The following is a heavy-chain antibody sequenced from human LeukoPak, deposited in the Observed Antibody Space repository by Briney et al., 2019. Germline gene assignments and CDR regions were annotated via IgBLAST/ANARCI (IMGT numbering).Heavy chain of an antibody. J-gene: IGHJ4*02. CDR3: ARVKVGTTNRFDY. CDR2: ISSSSDYT. D-gene: IGHD1-26*01. Sequence: GGSLRLSCAASGFTFSDYYMTWIRQAPGKGLECVSYISSSSDYTNYPDSVKGRFTISRDNAKNSLYLQMNSLSAEDTALYYCARVKVGTTNRFDYWGQGTLVTVSS. CDR1: GFTFSDYY. V-gene: IGHV3-11*05.